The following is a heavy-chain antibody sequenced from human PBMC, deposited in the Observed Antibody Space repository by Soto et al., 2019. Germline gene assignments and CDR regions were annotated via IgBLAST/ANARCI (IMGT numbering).Heavy chain of an antibody. J-gene: IGHJ4*02. V-gene: IGHV4-34*01. D-gene: IGHD4-4*01. CDR3: ARGGGSYSNLIFSLEDNKSRYYFDY. Sequence: PSETLSLTCAVXGGSFSGYYWSWIRQPPGKGLEWIGEINHSGSTNYNPSLKSRVTISVDTSKNQFSLKLSSVTAADTAVYYCARGGGSYSNLIFSLEDNKSRYYFDYWGQGTLVTVSS. CDR1: GGSFSGYY. CDR2: INHSGST.